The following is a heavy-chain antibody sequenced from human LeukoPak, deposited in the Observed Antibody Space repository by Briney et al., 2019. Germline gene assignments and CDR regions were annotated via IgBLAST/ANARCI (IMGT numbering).Heavy chain of an antibody. CDR2: MYTSGST. Sequence: SETLSLTCTVSGGSINSYYWSWIRQPAGKGLQWIGRMYTSGSTNYNPSLKSRVTLSVDTSKNQFSLKLTSVTAADTAVYYCAREGGSGWTNNWFDPWGQGTLVTVSS. CDR3: AREGGSGWTNNWFDP. D-gene: IGHD6-19*01. V-gene: IGHV4-4*07. J-gene: IGHJ5*02. CDR1: GGSINSYY.